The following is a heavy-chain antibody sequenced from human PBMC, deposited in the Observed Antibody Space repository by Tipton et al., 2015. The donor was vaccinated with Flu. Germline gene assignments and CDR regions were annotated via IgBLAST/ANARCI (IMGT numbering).Heavy chain of an antibody. CDR3: ARDCSSTSCYKKGFDP. V-gene: IGHV4-4*07. J-gene: IGHJ5*02. CDR2: IHSSGSP. CDR1: GDSISGFY. D-gene: IGHD2-2*02. Sequence: TLSLTCTVSGDSISGFYWNWIRQPAGKGLEWIGHIHSSGSPSYNPSLKSRVTMSVDTSKNQFSLRLSSVTAADTAVYYCARDCSSTSCYKKGFDPWGQGMLVTVSS.